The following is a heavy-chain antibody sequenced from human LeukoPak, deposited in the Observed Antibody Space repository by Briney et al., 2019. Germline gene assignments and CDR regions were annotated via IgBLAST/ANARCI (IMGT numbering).Heavy chain of an antibody. V-gene: IGHV1-2*02. D-gene: IGHD6-13*01. CDR1: GYTFSGYY. J-gene: IGHJ4*02. CDR3: ARAPFAAAGRFDF. CDR2: INPNSGGT. Sequence: ASVKVSCTASGYTFSGYYMHWVRQAPGQGLEWMGWINPNSGGTNYAQKFQGRVTMTRDTSISTAYMELSRLRSDDTAVYYCARAPFAAAGRFDFWGQGTLVTVSS.